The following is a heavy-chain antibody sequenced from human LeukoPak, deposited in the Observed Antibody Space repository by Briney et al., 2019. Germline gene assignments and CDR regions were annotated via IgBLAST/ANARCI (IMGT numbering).Heavy chain of an antibody. D-gene: IGHD6-13*01. V-gene: IGHV4-34*01. Sequence: SETLSLTCAVYGGSFSGYYWSWIRQPPGKGLEWIGEINHSGSTNYNPSLKSRVTISVDTSKNQFSLKLSSVTAADTAVYYCARDQGGVAVAGFDYWGQGTLVTVSS. CDR1: GGSFSGYY. CDR2: INHSGST. J-gene: IGHJ4*02. CDR3: ARDQGGVAVAGFDY.